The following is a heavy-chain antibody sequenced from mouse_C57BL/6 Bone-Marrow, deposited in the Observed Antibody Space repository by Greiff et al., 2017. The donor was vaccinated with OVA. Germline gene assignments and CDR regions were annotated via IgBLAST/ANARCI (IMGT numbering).Heavy chain of an antibody. CDR3: THKLGPDWYFDV. CDR2: IYPGNSDT. D-gene: IGHD4-1*01. CDR1: GYTFTSYW. J-gene: IGHJ1*03. V-gene: IGHV1-5*01. Sequence: VQLQQSGTVLARPGASVKMSCKTSGYTFTSYWMHWVKQRPGQGLEWIGAIYPGNSDTSYNQKFKGKAKLTAVTSASTAYMELSSLTNEDSAVYYFTHKLGPDWYFDVWGTGTTVTVSS.